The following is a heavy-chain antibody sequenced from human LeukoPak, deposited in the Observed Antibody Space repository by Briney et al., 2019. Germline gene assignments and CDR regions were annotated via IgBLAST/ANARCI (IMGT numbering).Heavy chain of an antibody. D-gene: IGHD3-10*02. Sequence: SATPSPPSPVSGGSISSYYWSWIRPPPRKGPGWIGYIYYSGSTNYNPSLKSRVTISVDTSKNQFSLKLSSVTAADTAVYYCARLPYVGYFDLWGRGTLVTVSS. CDR3: ARLPYVGYFDL. CDR2: IYYSGST. J-gene: IGHJ2*01. CDR1: GGSISSYY. V-gene: IGHV4-59*01.